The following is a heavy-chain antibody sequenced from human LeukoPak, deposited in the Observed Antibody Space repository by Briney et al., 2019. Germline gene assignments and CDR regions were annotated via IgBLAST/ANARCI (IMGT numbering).Heavy chain of an antibody. V-gene: IGHV4-59*08. CDR2: IYYSGST. Sequence: SETLSLTCTVSGGAISSYYWSWIRQPPGKGLDWMGYIYYSGSTNYNPSLKSRLTISVDTSKNQFSLKLRSVTAADTAVYYCARRRRSPGGSDAFDIWGQGTMVTVSS. D-gene: IGHD1-26*01. J-gene: IGHJ3*02. CDR3: ARRRRSPGGSDAFDI. CDR1: GGAISSYY.